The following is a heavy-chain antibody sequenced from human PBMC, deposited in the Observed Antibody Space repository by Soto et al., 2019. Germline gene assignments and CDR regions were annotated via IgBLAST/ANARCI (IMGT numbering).Heavy chain of an antibody. CDR3: AKEVYCSSTSCYYYMDV. CDR2: ISGSGGST. J-gene: IGHJ6*03. D-gene: IGHD2-2*01. Sequence: EVQLLESGGGLVPPGGSLRLSCAASGFPFSSYAMNWVRKAPGKGRAWVSAISGSGGSTYYADSVKGRFTISRDNSKNTLYLQMNSLRAEDTAVYYCAKEVYCSSTSCYYYMDVWGKGTTVTVSS. V-gene: IGHV3-23*01. CDR1: GFPFSSYA.